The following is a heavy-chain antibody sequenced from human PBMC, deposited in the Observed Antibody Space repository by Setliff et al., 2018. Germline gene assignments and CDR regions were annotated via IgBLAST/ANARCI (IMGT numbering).Heavy chain of an antibody. CDR3: ARAPRYFDSTGSYFDF. Sequence: SETLSLTCAVYGGSFSGYYWSWIRQPPGKGLEWIGEINHSGSTNYNPSLKSRVTISVDTSKNQFSLKLTSVTAADTAVYYCARAPRYFDSTGSYFDFWGQGTLVTVSS. D-gene: IGHD3-22*01. J-gene: IGHJ4*02. CDR2: INHSGST. V-gene: IGHV4-34*01. CDR1: GGSFSGYY.